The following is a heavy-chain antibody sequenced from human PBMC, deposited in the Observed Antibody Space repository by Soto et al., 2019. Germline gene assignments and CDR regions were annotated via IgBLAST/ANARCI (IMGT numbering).Heavy chain of an antibody. CDR1: GYTFTSYG. J-gene: IGHJ6*02. CDR2: ISAYNGNT. V-gene: IGHV1-18*01. Sequence: QVQLVQSGAEVKKPGASVKVSCKASGYTFTSYGISWVRQAPGQGLEWMGWISAYNGNTNYAQKRQGRVTMTTDTTTSKAYMERGSLRSDDTAVYYCARDLRRGSSSGWYAVLNYYYGMDVWGQGTTVTVSS. D-gene: IGHD6-19*01. CDR3: ARDLRRGSSSGWYAVLNYYYGMDV.